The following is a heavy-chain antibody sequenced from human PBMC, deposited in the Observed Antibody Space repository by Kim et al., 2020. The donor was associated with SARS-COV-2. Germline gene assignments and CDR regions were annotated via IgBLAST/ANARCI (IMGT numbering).Heavy chain of an antibody. CDR1: GGTFSSYA. CDR2: IIPIFGTA. Sequence: SVKVSCKASGGTFSSYAISWVRQAPGQGLEWMGGIIPIFGTANYAQKFQGRVTITADESTSTAYMELSSLRSEDTAVYYCARDLDYYGSGSGYFDYWGQGTLVTVSS. CDR3: ARDLDYYGSGSGYFDY. D-gene: IGHD3-10*01. V-gene: IGHV1-69*13. J-gene: IGHJ4*02.